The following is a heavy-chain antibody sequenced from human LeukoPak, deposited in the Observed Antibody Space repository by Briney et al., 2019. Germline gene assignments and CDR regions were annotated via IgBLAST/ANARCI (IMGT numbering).Heavy chain of an antibody. J-gene: IGHJ4*02. V-gene: IGHV1-2*06. D-gene: IGHD3-10*01. CDR1: GYTFTGYY. CDR3: ARTMVRGDSDY. Sequence: GASVKVSCKASGYTFTGYYTHWVRQAPRQGLEWMGRINPNSGGTNYAQKFQGRVTMTRDTSISTAYMKLSRLRSDDTAVYYCARTMVRGDSDYWGQGTLVTVSS. CDR2: INPNSGGT.